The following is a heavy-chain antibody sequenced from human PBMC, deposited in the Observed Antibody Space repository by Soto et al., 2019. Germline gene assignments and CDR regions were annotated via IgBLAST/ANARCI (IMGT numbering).Heavy chain of an antibody. CDR3: VRSSGVPTPDFAY. V-gene: IGHV3-30-3*01. J-gene: IGHJ4*02. CDR1: GFTFNIYA. CDR2: ISHDGTSR. D-gene: IGHD3-10*01. Sequence: QVRLVESGGGVVQPERSLRLSCAASGFTFNIYAMHWVRQAPGKGLEWVAVISHDGTSRYYADSVKGRVTISRDNSKSMVFVQMNSLGVEDTAVYYCVRSSGVPTPDFAYWGQGTLVTVSS.